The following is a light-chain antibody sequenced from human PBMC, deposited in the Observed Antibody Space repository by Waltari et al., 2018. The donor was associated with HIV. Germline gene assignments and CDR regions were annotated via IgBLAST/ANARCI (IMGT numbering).Light chain of an antibody. V-gene: IGLV2-23*03. CDR3: CSYAGSSTFRGV. CDR1: SSDVGRYNL. CDR2: EGS. J-gene: IGLJ3*02. Sequence: QSALTQPASVSGSPGQSLTISCTGTSSDVGRYNLVSWYQQPPGKAPKPMIYEGSKRPSGVSNRFSGSKSGNTASLTISGLQAEDEADYYCCSYAGSSTFRGVFGGGTKLTVL.